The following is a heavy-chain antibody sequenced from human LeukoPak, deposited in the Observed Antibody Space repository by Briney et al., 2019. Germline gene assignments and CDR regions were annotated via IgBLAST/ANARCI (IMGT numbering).Heavy chain of an antibody. Sequence: PSETLSLTCTVSGGSISSYYWSWIRQPPGKGLEWIGYTYYSGSTNYNPSPKSRVTISVDTSKNQFSLKLSSVTAADTAVYYCARDGPSAFDYWGQGTLVTVSS. CDR3: ARDGPSAFDY. J-gene: IGHJ4*02. D-gene: IGHD4/OR15-4a*01. CDR1: GGSISSYY. V-gene: IGHV4-59*01. CDR2: TYYSGST.